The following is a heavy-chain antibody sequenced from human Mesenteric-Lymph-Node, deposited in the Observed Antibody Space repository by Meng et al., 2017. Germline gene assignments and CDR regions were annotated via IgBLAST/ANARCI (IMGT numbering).Heavy chain of an antibody. CDR3: ARGWYYYDSSGYYGDY. Sequence: ASVKVSCKASGYTLTGYYMHWVRQAPGQGLEWMGWINPNSGGTNYAQKFQGRVTMTRDTSISTAYMELSRLRSDDTAVYYCARGWYYYDSSGYYGDYWGQGTLVTVSS. CDR1: GYTLTGYY. J-gene: IGHJ4*02. V-gene: IGHV1-2*02. CDR2: INPNSGGT. D-gene: IGHD3-22*01.